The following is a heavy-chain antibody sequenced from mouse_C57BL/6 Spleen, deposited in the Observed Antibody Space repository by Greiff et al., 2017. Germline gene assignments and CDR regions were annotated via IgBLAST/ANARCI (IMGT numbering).Heavy chain of an antibody. CDR1: GYTFTDYY. CDR3: ARGGLRRGGAWVAY. D-gene: IGHD2-2*01. J-gene: IGHJ3*01. Sequence: QVQLKQSGPELVKPGASVKISCKASGYTFTDYYINWVKQRPGQGLEWIGWIFPGGGSTYYNEKFKGKATLTGDKSSSTAYMLLSSLTSEDSAVYFCARGGLRRGGAWVAYWGQGTLVTVSA. V-gene: IGHV1-75*01. CDR2: IFPGGGST.